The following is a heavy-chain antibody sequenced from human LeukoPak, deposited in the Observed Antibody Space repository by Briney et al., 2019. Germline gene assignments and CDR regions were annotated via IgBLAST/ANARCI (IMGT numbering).Heavy chain of an antibody. CDR2: ISSTSSTI. D-gene: IGHD6-13*01. V-gene: IGHV3-48*01. J-gene: IGHJ6*02. CDR3: ARDSGAAAGSYYYYYGMDV. Sequence: GGSLRLSCAASGFTFSSYGMNWVRQAPGKGLEWVSYISSTSSTIYYADSVKGRFTISRDNSKNTLYLQMNSLRAEDTAVYYCARDSGAAAGSYYYYYGMDVWGQGTTVTVSS. CDR1: GFTFSSYG.